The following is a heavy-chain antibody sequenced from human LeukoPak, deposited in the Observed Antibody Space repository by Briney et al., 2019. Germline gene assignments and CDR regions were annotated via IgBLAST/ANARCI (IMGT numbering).Heavy chain of an antibody. CDR2: ISSGSGTM. CDR3: ARAVLGYSWVYDY. J-gene: IGHJ4*02. CDR1: GFTVSSNY. V-gene: IGHV3-48*02. Sequence: GGSLRLSCAASGFTVSSNYMTWVRQAPGRGLEWVSYISSGSGTMYYADSVKGRFTISRDNAKKSLYLQMNSLRDEDTAVYYCARAVLGYSWVYDYWGQGTLVTVSS. D-gene: IGHD5-18*01.